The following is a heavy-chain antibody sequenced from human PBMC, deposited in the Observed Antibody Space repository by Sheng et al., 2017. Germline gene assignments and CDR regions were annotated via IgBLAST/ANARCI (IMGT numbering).Heavy chain of an antibody. V-gene: IGHV1-69*05. CDR3: ARSPPDVRYCSSTSCYAPGWFDP. D-gene: IGHD2-2*01. J-gene: IGHJ5*02. Sequence: QVQLVQSGAEVKKPGSSVKVSCKASGGTFSSYAISWVRQAPGQGLEWMGGIIPIFGTANYAQKFQGRVTITTDESTSTAYMELSSLRSEDTAVYYCARSPPDVRYCSSTSCYAPGWFDPWGQGTLVTVSS. CDR1: GGTFSSYA. CDR2: IIPIFGTA.